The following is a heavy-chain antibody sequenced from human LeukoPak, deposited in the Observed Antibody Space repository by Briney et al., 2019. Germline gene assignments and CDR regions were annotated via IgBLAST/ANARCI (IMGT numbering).Heavy chain of an antibody. J-gene: IGHJ4*02. D-gene: IGHD4-17*01. CDR2: GDVDGSPS. V-gene: IGHV3-74*03. CDR3: AYSDHFDN. CDR1: GFTLGNYW. Sequence: GRSLRLSCAASGFTLGNYWMHWVRQAPRKGLVWVSRGDVDGSPSTYADSVKGRFTISRDNAKNTLSLQMVILTGEDTAVYYWAYSDHFDNWGQGTLVTVSS.